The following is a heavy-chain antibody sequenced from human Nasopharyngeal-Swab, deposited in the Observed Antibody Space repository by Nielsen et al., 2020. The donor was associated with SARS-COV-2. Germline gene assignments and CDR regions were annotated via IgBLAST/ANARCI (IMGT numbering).Heavy chain of an antibody. Sequence: GESLKISCAASGFTFSSYWMSWVRQTPGKGLEWVATIKGDGSEKDYVDSVKGRFTISRDNAKNSLHLQMNSLRAEDTAVYYCARDYCSSTSCYDYWGQGTLVTVSS. V-gene: IGHV3-7*01. CDR2: IKGDGSEK. CDR3: ARDYCSSTSCYDY. D-gene: IGHD2-2*01. J-gene: IGHJ4*02. CDR1: GFTFSSYW.